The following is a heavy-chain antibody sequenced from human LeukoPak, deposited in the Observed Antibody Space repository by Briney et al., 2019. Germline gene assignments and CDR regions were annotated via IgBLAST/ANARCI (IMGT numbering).Heavy chain of an antibody. J-gene: IGHJ4*02. CDR3: VKDNPLDY. CDR2: ITDSGNTI. Sequence: GGSLRLSCAASGFTFSSYEMNWVRQAPGKGLEWVSYITDSGNTIYYADSVKGRFTISRDNAKDSLYLQVNSQRAEDTAVYYCVKDNPLDYWGQGTLVIVSS. CDR1: GFTFSSYE. V-gene: IGHV3-48*03. D-gene: IGHD1-14*01.